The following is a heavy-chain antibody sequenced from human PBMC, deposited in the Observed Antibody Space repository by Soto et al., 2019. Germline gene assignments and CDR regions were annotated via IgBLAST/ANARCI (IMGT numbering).Heavy chain of an antibody. CDR3: ARDLGSDWLSLVFDP. CDR1: GGSISSYY. V-gene: IGHV4-59*01. Sequence: SETLSLTCTVSGGSISSYYWSWIRQPPGKGLEWIGYIYYSGSTNYNPSLKSRVTISVDTSKNQFSLKLSSVTAADTAVYYCARDLGSDWLSLVFDPWGQGTLVTVSS. D-gene: IGHD3-9*01. CDR2: IYYSGST. J-gene: IGHJ5*02.